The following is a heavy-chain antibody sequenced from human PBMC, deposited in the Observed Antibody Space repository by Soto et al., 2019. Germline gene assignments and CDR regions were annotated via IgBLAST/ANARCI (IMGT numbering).Heavy chain of an antibody. J-gene: IGHJ6*02. CDR1: GYIFVNYG. CDR3: ATVRTYVTPTPQDV. CDR2: ISPYSGNT. Sequence: QVQLVQSGDEVRKPGSSVKVSCKASGYIFVNYGIAWVRQAPGQGLERMGWISPYSGNTHYASKVQGRLTRTTDTPTSTTSIDLGGVASDDRAVYYSATVRTYVTPTPQDVWGQGTTVTVSS. D-gene: IGHD2-8*01. V-gene: IGHV1-18*01.